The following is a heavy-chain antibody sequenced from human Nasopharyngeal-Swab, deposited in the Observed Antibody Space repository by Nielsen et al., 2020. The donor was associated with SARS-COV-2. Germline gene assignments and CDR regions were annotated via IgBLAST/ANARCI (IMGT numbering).Heavy chain of an antibody. CDR2: ISGSGGNT. Sequence: GESLKISCAASGFTFSSYSMNWVRQAPGKGLEWVSGISGSGGNTYYADSVKGRFTISRDNSMETLYLQMNSLRVEDTAVYYCAKGVGYGDTGCFDEWGQGTLVSASS. CDR3: AKGVGYGDTGCFDE. V-gene: IGHV3-23*01. D-gene: IGHD4-17*01. CDR1: GFTFSSYS. J-gene: IGHJ4*02.